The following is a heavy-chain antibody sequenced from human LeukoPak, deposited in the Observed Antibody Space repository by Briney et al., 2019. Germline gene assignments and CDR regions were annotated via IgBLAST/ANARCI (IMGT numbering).Heavy chain of an antibody. CDR1: GGSFSGYH. Sequence: SETLSLTCAVYGGSFSGYHWSWIRQPPGKGLEWIGEIHPSGNTNRNPSLKSRVSISADTSKNQFSLKLSSVTAADTAVYYCARESRNDFDYWGQGTLVTVSS. J-gene: IGHJ4*02. CDR2: IHPSGNT. CDR3: ARESRNDFDY. V-gene: IGHV4-34*01.